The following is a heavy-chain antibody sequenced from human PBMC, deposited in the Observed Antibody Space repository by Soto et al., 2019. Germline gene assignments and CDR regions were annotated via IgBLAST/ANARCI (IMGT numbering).Heavy chain of an antibody. V-gene: IGHV3-21*01. D-gene: IGHD3-10*01. J-gene: IGHJ6*02. Sequence: GGSLRLSCISSGFTFRTYTMNWVRQAPGKGREWVSGIRGFSPYTFYAESVKGRFTISRDNAKNSLYLQMDGLRAEDTAVYYCARDRGYDAHDYYYNAMDVWGQGTTVTVSS. CDR3: ARDRGYDAHDYYYNAMDV. CDR1: GFTFRTYT. CDR2: IRGFSPYT.